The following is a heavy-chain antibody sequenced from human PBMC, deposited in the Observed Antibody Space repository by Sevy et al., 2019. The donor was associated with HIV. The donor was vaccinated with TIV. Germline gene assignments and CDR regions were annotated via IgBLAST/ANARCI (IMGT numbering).Heavy chain of an antibody. V-gene: IGHV4-39*01. D-gene: IGHD2-21*02. CDR2: IYYSGTT. CDR3: ARRGGYCGSDCYSRWFDP. J-gene: IGHJ5*02. Sequence: SETLSLTCTVSGASINKSSYFWGWIRQSPGTGLEWIGIIYYSGTTFYNPSLRSRVTISVDTSKNQISLRLRSVTAADTAVYYCARRGGYCGSDCYSRWFDPWGQRTLVTVSS. CDR1: GASINKSSYF.